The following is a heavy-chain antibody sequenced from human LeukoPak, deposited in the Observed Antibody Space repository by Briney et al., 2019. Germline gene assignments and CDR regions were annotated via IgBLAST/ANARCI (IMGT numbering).Heavy chain of an antibody. CDR1: GGTFSSYA. Sequence: EAPVKVSCKASGGTFSSYAISWVRQAPGQGLEWMGRIIPILGIANYAQKFQGRVTITADKSTSTAYMELSSLRSEDTAVYYCARALYGGYAIFLFDYWGQGTLVTVSS. CDR3: ARALYGGYAIFLFDY. CDR2: IIPILGIA. D-gene: IGHD5-12*01. J-gene: IGHJ4*02. V-gene: IGHV1-69*04.